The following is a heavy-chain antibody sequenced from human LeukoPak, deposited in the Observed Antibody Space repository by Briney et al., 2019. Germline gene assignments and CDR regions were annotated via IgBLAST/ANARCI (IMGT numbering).Heavy chain of an antibody. Sequence: SETLSLTCTVSGGSLSLYYWTWIRQSAGKGLEWIGRIYSSGSFNYSPSLKSRVSMSVDTSKNQFSLKLSSVTAADTAVYYCARDIRSMGWFDLWGQGSLVIVSS. J-gene: IGHJ5*02. CDR1: GGSLSLYY. CDR2: IYSSGSF. D-gene: IGHD2/OR15-2a*01. CDR3: ARDIRSMGWFDL. V-gene: IGHV4-4*07.